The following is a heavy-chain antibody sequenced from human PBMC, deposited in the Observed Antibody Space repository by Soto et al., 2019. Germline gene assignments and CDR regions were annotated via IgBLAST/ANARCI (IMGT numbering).Heavy chain of an antibody. CDR1: EDTFASYD. V-gene: IGHV1-8*01. CDR2: MNPNSGNT. Sequence: SVKVSCTACEDTFASYDINWVRQATGQGPEWMGWMNPNSGNTGYAQKFQGRVTMTRNTSISTAYMELSRLRSKDTDVYYCARVSRIWTDYYYGMDDWGQGTRVTVSS. J-gene: IGHJ6*02. D-gene: IGHD3-3*01. CDR3: ARVSRIWTDYYYGMDD.